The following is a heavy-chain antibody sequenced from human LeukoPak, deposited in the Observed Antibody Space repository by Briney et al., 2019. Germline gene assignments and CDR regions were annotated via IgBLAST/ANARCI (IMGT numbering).Heavy chain of an antibody. CDR2: IYHSGST. V-gene: IGHV4-38-2*02. CDR1: GYSISSGYY. J-gene: IGHJ5*02. Sequence: PSETLSLTCTVSGYSISSGYYWGWIRQPPGKGLEWIGSIYHSGSTYYNPSLKSRVTISVDTSKNQLSLKLSSVTAADTAVYYCASGYSYGCMFDPWGQGTLVTVSS. D-gene: IGHD5-18*01. CDR3: ASGYSYGCMFDP.